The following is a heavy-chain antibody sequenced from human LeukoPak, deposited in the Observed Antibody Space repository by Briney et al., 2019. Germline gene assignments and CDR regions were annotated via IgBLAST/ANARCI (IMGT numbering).Heavy chain of an antibody. CDR1: GFTVSSNY. Sequence: PGGSLRLSCAASGFTVSSNYISWVRQAPGKGLEWVSIIYSGGNSYYADSVKGRFTISRDNSKNTLYLQMNSLRVEDTAVYYCARDVSAWGQGTLVTVSS. CDR3: ARDVSA. J-gene: IGHJ5*02. D-gene: IGHD2/OR15-2a*01. V-gene: IGHV3-66*01. CDR2: IYSGGNS.